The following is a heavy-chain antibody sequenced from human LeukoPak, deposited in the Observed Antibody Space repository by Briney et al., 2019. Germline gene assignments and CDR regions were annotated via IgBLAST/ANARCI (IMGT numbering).Heavy chain of an antibody. D-gene: IGHD3-22*01. Sequence: SVKVSCKASGYTFTSYDINWVRQATGQGLEWMGWMNPNSGNTGYAQKFQGRVTMTRNTSISTAYMELSSLRSEDTAVYYCAIGRSGYYCAFDIWGQGTMVTVSS. J-gene: IGHJ3*02. V-gene: IGHV1-8*01. CDR2: MNPNSGNT. CDR1: GYTFTSYD. CDR3: AIGRSGYYCAFDI.